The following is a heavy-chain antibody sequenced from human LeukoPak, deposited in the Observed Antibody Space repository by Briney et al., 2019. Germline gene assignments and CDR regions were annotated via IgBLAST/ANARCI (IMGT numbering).Heavy chain of an antibody. CDR2: ISSSSSII. V-gene: IGHV3-48*01. Sequence: GGSLRLSCAASGFTFSSYSMTWVRQAPGKGLEWVSYISSSSSIIDYADSVKGRLTISRDNAKNSLYLQMNSLRAEDTAVYYCARARGYSYGYSDYWGQGTLVTVSS. CDR1: GFTFSSYS. CDR3: ARARGYSYGYSDY. D-gene: IGHD5-18*01. J-gene: IGHJ4*02.